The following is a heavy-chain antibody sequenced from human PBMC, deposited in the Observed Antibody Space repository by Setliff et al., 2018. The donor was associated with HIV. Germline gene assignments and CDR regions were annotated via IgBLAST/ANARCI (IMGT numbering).Heavy chain of an antibody. CDR3: ARDLGRITLSGVNEGWFDP. J-gene: IGHJ5*02. CDR2: IYYSGNT. D-gene: IGHD3-3*01. Sequence: LSLTCTVSGAYIRSYYWSWIRQPPGKGLEWIGDIYYSGNTHFNPSLKSRVTISLDTSKNQVFLKLTSVTAADTAVYYCARDLGRITLSGVNEGWFDPWGQGTLVTVSS. CDR1: GAYIRSYY. V-gene: IGHV4-59*01.